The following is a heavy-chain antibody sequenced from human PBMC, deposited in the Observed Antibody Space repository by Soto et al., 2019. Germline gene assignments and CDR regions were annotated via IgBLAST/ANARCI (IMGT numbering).Heavy chain of an antibody. J-gene: IGHJ4*02. D-gene: IGHD5-12*01. CDR3: ARGELSGDEWLPVDY. Sequence: QVQLQESGPGLVKPSQTLSLTCTVSGGSISSGDYYWSWIRQPPGKGLEWIGYIYYSGSTYYNPSLKSRVTISVDTSKNQCSLKLSSVTAADTAVYYCARGELSGDEWLPVDYWGQGTLVTVSS. V-gene: IGHV4-30-4*01. CDR2: IYYSGST. CDR1: GGSISSGDYY.